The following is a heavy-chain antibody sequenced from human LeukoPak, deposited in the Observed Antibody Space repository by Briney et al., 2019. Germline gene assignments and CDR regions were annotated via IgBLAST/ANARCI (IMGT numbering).Heavy chain of an antibody. V-gene: IGHV3-21*01. D-gene: IGHD3-10*01. CDR2: ISRSSSYI. J-gene: IGHJ4*02. CDR1: GFTFSSYS. CDR3: ARAPPGVSDY. Sequence: GGSLRLSCAASGFTFSSYSMNWVRQAPGKGLEWVSSISRSSSYIYYADSVKGRFTISRDNAKNSLYLQMNSLRAEDTAVYYCARAPPGVSDYWGQGTLVTVSS.